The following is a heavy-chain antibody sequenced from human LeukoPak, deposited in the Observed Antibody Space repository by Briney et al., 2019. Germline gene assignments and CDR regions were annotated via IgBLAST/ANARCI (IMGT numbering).Heavy chain of an antibody. CDR1: GFTFSSYS. Sequence: GGSLRLSCAASGFTFSSYSMNWVRQAPGKGLEWVSSISSSSSYIYYADSVKGRFTISRDNAKNSLYLQMNSLRAEDTAVYYCARDYYGDYGTYYMDVWGKGTTVTVSS. CDR3: ARDYYGDYGTYYMDV. J-gene: IGHJ6*03. D-gene: IGHD4-17*01. V-gene: IGHV3-21*01. CDR2: ISSSSSYI.